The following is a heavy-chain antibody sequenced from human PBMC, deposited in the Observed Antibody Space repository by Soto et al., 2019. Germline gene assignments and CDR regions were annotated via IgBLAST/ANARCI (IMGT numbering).Heavy chain of an antibody. CDR2: ISSNGRST. CDR1: GFTFSTYD. CDR3: ARDRCTNVVCYAPSDY. J-gene: IGHJ4*02. V-gene: IGHV3-64*01. D-gene: IGHD2-8*01. Sequence: EVQLVETGGSLVQPGGSLRLSCATSGFTFSTYDMHWVRQAPGKGLEYVSAISSNGRSTYYANSVNGRFTISRDNSKNTMYLQMDILRAEDMAGYYCARDRCTNVVCYAPSDYWGQGTLVTVSS.